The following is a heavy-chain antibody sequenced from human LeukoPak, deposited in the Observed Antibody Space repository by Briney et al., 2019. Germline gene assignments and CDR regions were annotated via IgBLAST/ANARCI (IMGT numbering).Heavy chain of an antibody. CDR1: GFTFSSYG. CDR2: ISYDGSNK. Sequence: GGSLRLSCAASGFTFSSYGMHWVRQAPGKGLEWVAVISYDGSNKYYADSVKGRFTISRDNSKNTLYLQMNSLRAEDTAVYYCAKIFAYYGSGSYYNDYWGQGTLVTVSS. J-gene: IGHJ4*02. V-gene: IGHV3-30*18. CDR3: AKIFAYYGSGSYYNDY. D-gene: IGHD3-10*01.